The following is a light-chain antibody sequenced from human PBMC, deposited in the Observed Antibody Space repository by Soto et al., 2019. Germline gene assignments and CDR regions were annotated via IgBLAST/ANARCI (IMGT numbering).Light chain of an antibody. CDR3: HQYGSSPQT. J-gene: IGKJ1*01. Sequence: EIVLTQSPGTLSLSPGDRATLSCRASQSFSSYLAWYQQKPGQAPRLLIYGASSRATGIPDRFTGSGSGTDFTLTISRLEPEDFAVFYCHQYGSSPQTFGQGTKVDIK. CDR2: GAS. CDR1: QSFSSY. V-gene: IGKV3-20*01.